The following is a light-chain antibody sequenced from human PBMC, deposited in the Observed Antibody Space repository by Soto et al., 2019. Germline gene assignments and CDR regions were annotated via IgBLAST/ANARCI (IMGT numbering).Light chain of an antibody. J-gene: IGKJ4*01. V-gene: IGKV1-12*01. CDR1: QVINSW. CDR3: QQTNSFPLT. Sequence: DIQMTQSPSSVSASVGDRVTITCRASQVINSWLAWYQQKPGKGPNLLIYAASSLQSGVPSRFSGSGSGPEFTLTISSLQPEDFASYYCQQTNSFPLTFGGGTKVEIK. CDR2: AAS.